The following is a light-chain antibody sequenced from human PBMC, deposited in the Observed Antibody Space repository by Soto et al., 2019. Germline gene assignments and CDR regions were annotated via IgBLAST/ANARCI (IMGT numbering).Light chain of an antibody. CDR3: QQYGSSPPRT. J-gene: IGKJ1*01. V-gene: IGKV3-20*01. CDR2: GAS. CDR1: QSVSSSY. Sequence: EVVMTQSPVTLSVSPGETATLSCSTSQSVSSSYLAWYQQKPGQAPRLLIYGASSRATGIPDRFGGSGSGTDFTLTISRLEPEDFAVYYCQQYGSSPPRTFGQGTKVDIK.